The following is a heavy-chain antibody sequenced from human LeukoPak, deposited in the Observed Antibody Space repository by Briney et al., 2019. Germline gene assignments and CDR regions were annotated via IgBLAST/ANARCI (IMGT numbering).Heavy chain of an antibody. V-gene: IGHV3-23*01. CDR1: GFTFSSYA. J-gene: IGHJ4*02. CDR2: ISGRDGNT. D-gene: IGHD1-14*01. Sequence: GGSLRLSCAASGFTFSSYAMSWVRQAPGKGLEWVSGISGRDGNTYDADSVKGRFTISRDNSKNTLYLQMNSLRAEDTAVYYCARSGRASSYSGQGTLVTASS. CDR3: ARSGRASSY.